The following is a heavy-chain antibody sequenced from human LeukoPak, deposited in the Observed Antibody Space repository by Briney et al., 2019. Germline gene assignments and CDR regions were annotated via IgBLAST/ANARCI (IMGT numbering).Heavy chain of an antibody. CDR2: INHSGST. D-gene: IGHD2-15*01. V-gene: IGHV4-34*01. CDR3: VRGNYCSGGSCYHYYYYYMDV. J-gene: IGHJ6*03. CDR1: GGSFNGYY. Sequence: SETLSLTCAVYGGSFNGYYWSWIRQPPGKGLEWIGEINHSGSTNYNPSLKSRVTISVDMSNNQFSLKLSSVTAADTAVYYCVRGNYCSGGSCYHYYYYYMDVWGKGNTVTVSS.